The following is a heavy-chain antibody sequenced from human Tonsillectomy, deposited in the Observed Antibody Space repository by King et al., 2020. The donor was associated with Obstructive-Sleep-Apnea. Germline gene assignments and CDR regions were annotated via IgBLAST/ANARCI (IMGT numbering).Heavy chain of an antibody. D-gene: IGHD3-22*01. V-gene: IGHV3-11*06. CDR2: ISSSSIYT. Sequence: VQLVESGGGLVKPGGSLRLSCAASGFNFSDFYMSWIRQAPGKGLEWLSYISSSSIYTNCADSVKGRFTVSRDNAKNSLYLQMNRLRAEDTAVYYCARDYGHDRETYFDYWGQGTLVTVSS. CDR1: GFNFSDFY. CDR3: ARDYGHDRETYFDY. J-gene: IGHJ4*02.